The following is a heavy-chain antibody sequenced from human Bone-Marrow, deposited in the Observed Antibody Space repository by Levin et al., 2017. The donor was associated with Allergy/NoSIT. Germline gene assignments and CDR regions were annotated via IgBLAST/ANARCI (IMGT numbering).Heavy chain of an antibody. J-gene: IGHJ4*02. D-gene: IGHD5-18*01. V-gene: IGHV3-66*01. CDR3: ARKTDTFMSPGDF. CDR1: GFTVGNNQ. Sequence: QAGGSLRLSCVVSGFTVGNNQMTWVRQAPGKGPEWVSIIYSGGSRHYADSAKGRFTVSRDSSKNTLYLQMNSLRVEDTAVYYCARKTDTFMSPGDFWGQGTLVTVSS. CDR2: IYSGGSR.